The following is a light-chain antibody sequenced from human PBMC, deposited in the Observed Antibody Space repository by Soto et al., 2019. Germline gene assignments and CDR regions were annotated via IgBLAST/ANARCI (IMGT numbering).Light chain of an antibody. CDR2: AAS. V-gene: IGKV1-39*01. Sequence: DIQMTQSPSSLSASVEDRVIITCRASQSISNHLNWYQQKPGKAPKLLIFAASSLQSGVPSRFSGSRSGPDFTLTISSLQPEDFATYYCQQSYSTPYTFGQGTKVEI. J-gene: IGKJ2*01. CDR3: QQSYSTPYT. CDR1: QSISNH.